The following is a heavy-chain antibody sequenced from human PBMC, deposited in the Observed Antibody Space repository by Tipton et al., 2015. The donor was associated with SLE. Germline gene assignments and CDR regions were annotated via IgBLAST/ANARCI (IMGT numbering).Heavy chain of an antibody. CDR3: VRPYSYGSVY. V-gene: IGHV3-7*01. CDR1: GFTFSSYW. Sequence: SLRLSCAASGFTFSSYWMSWVRQVPAKGLEWVANIKQDGSEKYYVDSVKGRFNISRDNAKNSLYLQMNSLRAEDTAVYYCVRPYSYGSVYWGQGNLVTVSS. J-gene: IGHJ4*02. CDR2: IKQDGSEK. D-gene: IGHD5-18*01.